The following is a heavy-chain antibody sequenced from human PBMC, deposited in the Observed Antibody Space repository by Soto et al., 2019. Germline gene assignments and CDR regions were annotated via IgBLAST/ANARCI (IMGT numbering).Heavy chain of an antibody. Sequence: GASVKVSCKTAGYTFTSYALHWVRQAPGQRLEWMGWINAGNGNTKYSQKFQGRVIITRDTSASTAYMELRSLRSEDTAVYYCARDSGGMDVWCQGTTGTVSS. CDR2: INAGNGNT. CDR1: GYTFTSYA. CDR3: ARDSGGMDV. V-gene: IGHV1-3*01. J-gene: IGHJ6*02.